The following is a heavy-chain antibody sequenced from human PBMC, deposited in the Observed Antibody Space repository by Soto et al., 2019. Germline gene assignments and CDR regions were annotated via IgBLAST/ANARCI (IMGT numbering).Heavy chain of an antibody. CDR1: GGSISSGGYS. J-gene: IGHJ5*02. D-gene: IGHD5-18*01. V-gene: IGHV4-30-2*01. CDR3: ARATGHSYAPVRLDP. CDR2: IYHSGST. Sequence: PSETLSLTCAVSGGSISSGGYSWSWIRQPPGKGLEWIGYIYHSGSTYYNPSLKSRVTISVDRSKNQFSLKLSSVTAADTAVYYCARATGHSYAPVRLDPWGQGAMVAVSS.